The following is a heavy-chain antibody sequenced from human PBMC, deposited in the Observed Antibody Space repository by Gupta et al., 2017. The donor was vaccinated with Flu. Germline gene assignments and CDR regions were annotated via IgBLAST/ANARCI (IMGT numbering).Heavy chain of an antibody. Sequence: SNYAMTWVRQAPGKGLEWVSAINGRGGGTYYADSVKGRFTISRDNSKNTLYLQINSLRGEDTAVYYCAKSGNSYYDFWTDSWGQGTLVTVSS. CDR2: INGRGGGT. J-gene: IGHJ4*02. CDR1: SNYA. D-gene: IGHD3-3*01. V-gene: IGHV3-23*01. CDR3: AKSGNSYYDFWTDS.